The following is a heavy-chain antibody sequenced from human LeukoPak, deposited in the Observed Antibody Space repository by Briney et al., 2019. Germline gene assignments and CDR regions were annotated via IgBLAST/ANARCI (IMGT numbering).Heavy chain of an antibody. J-gene: IGHJ4*02. D-gene: IGHD3-16*01. V-gene: IGHV3-43*02. Sequence: PGGSLRLSWAASGFTFEDYAMHGGRHAPGKGLEWVSLISGDGGSTYYADSVKGRFTISRDNSKNSLYLQMNSLRTEDTALYYCASGGTHFDYWGQGTLVTVSS. CDR1: GFTFEDYA. CDR2: ISGDGGST. CDR3: ASGGTHFDY.